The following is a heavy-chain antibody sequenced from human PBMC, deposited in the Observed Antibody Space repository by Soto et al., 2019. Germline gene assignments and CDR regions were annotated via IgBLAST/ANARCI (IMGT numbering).Heavy chain of an antibody. CDR3: VRDRPNRAFDP. CDR1: GFTFSKYW. CDR2: ITTDGSTA. V-gene: IGHV3-74*01. Sequence: GGSLRLSCAASGFTFSKYWMHLVRQPPGKGLVWVSHITTDGSTATYVDSVKGRFTISGDNDKNTLYLQKNSLRAENTAVYYCVRDRPNRAFDPWGEGALVTVS. J-gene: IGHJ5*02.